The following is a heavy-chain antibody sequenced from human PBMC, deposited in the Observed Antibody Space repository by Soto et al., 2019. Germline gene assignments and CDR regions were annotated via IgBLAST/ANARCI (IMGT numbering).Heavy chain of an antibody. D-gene: IGHD3-16*01. J-gene: IGHJ4*02. Sequence: ASVKVSCKASGYTFTSYAMHWVRQAPGQRLEWMGWINAGNGNTKYSQKFQGRVTITRDTSASTAYMELSSLRSEDTAVYYCARVGVGLSAPRVWPHWGQGTLVTVSS. V-gene: IGHV1-3*01. CDR2: INAGNGNT. CDR3: ARVGVGLSAPRVWPH. CDR1: GYTFTSYA.